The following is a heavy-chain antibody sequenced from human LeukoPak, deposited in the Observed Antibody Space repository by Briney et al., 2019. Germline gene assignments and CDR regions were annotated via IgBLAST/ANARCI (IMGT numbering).Heavy chain of an antibody. Sequence: ASVEVSCKASGYTFTSYYIHWVRQAPGQGLEWMGWINTKTGNPTYVQGFTGRFAFSLDTSVSTAYLQISSLKPEDTAVYYCARDRYSSSWPFEYWGQGTLVTVSS. V-gene: IGHV7-4-1*02. CDR1: GYTFTSYY. CDR3: ARDRYSSSWPFEY. D-gene: IGHD6-13*01. J-gene: IGHJ4*02. CDR2: INTKTGNP.